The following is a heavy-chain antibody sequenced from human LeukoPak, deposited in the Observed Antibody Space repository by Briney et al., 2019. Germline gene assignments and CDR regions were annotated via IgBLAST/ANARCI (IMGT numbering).Heavy chain of an antibody. CDR2: INHSGST. CDR1: GGSFSGYY. D-gene: IGHD4-17*01. J-gene: IGHJ6*02. CDR3: ARGTTVTTRYYYYYGMDV. Sequence: SETLSLTCAVYGGSFSGYYWSWIRQPPGKGLEWIGEINHSGSTNYNPSLKSRATISVDTSKNQFSLKLSSVTAADTAVYYCARGTTVTTRYYYYYGMDVWGQGTTVTVSS. V-gene: IGHV4-34*01.